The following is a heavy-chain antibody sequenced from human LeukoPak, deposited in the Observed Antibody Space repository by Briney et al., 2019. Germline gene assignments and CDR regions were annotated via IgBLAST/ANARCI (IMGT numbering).Heavy chain of an antibody. CDR1: GGSISSSSYY. V-gene: IGHV4-39*07. CDR3: ARARGYYYGSGSYLLEEYYYYYMDV. CDR2: IYYSGST. D-gene: IGHD3-10*01. Sequence: SETLSLTCTVSGGSISSSSYYWGWIRQPPGKGLEWIGSIYYSGSTYYNPSLKSRVTISVDTSKNQFSLKLSSVTAADTAVYYCARARGYYYGSGSYLLEEYYYYYMDVWGKGTTVTISS. J-gene: IGHJ6*03.